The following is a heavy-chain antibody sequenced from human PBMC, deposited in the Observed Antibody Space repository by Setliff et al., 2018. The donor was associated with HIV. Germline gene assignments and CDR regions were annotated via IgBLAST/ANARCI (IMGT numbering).Heavy chain of an antibody. CDR1: GGSISNYY. CDR2: IFSSGNT. Sequence: SETLSLTCEVSGGSISNYYWSWIRQPAGKGLEWIGRIFSSGNTYYNPSLKSRVTMSVDTSKNQFSLRLSSVTAADTAVYYCAGDAGYKGATDYWGQGTQVTVSS. D-gene: IGHD1-26*01. J-gene: IGHJ4*02. CDR3: AGDAGYKGATDY. V-gene: IGHV4-4*07.